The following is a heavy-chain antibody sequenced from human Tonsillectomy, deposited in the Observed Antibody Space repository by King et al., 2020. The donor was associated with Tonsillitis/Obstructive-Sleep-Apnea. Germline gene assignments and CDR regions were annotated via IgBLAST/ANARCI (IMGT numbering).Heavy chain of an antibody. CDR3: ARHWGHFDY. CDR1: GFTFSSYE. V-gene: IGHV3-48*03. Sequence: VQLVQSGGGLVQPGGSLRLSCAASGFTFSSYEMNWVRQAPGKGLEWVSYISSSGSTIYYAGSVKGRFTISRDNAKNSLYLQMNSLRAEDTALYYCARHWGHFDYWGQGTLVTVSS. CDR2: ISSSGSTI. D-gene: IGHD3-16*01. J-gene: IGHJ4*02.